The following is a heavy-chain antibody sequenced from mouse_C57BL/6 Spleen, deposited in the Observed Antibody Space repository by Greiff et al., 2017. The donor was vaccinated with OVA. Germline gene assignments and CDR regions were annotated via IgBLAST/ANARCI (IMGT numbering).Heavy chain of an antibody. CDR2: IDPSDSYT. D-gene: IGHD2-2*01. Sequence: QVQLQQSGAELVMPGASVKLSCKASGYTFTSYWMHWVKQRPGQGLEWIGEIDPSDSYTNYNQQFKGKSTLTVDKSSSTAYMQLSSLTSEDSAVYYCARYIGYDLGNYFDYWGQGTTRTVSS. J-gene: IGHJ2*01. CDR3: ARYIGYDLGNYFDY. CDR1: GYTFTSYW. V-gene: IGHV1-69*01.